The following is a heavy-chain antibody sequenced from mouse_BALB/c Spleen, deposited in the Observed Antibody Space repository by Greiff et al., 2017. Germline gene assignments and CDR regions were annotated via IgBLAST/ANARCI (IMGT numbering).Heavy chain of an antibody. J-gene: IGHJ1*01. CDR1: GYTFTSYW. D-gene: IGHD1-1*01. CDR2: IDPSDSYT. Sequence: QVHVKQPGAELVKPGASVKLSCKASGYTFTSYWMHWVKQRPGQGLEWIGEIDPSDSYTNYNQKFKGKATLTVDKSSSTAYMQLSSLTSEDSAVYYCARRILRYLYWYFDVWGAGTTVTVSS. V-gene: IGHV1-69*02. CDR3: ARRILRYLYWYFDV.